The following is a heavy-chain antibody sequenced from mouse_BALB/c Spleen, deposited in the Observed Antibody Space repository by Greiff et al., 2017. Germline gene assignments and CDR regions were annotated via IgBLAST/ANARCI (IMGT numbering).Heavy chain of an antibody. CDR2: INPNNGGT. J-gene: IGHJ4*01. Sequence: VQLKQSGPELVKPGASVKIPCKASGYTFTDYNMDWVKQSHGKSLEWIGDINPNNGGTIYNQKFKGKATLTVDKSSSTAYMELRSLTSEDTAVYYCARYSSGYPYAMDYWGQGTSVTVSS. CDR1: GYTFTDYN. V-gene: IGHV1-18*01. CDR3: ARYSSGYPYAMDY. D-gene: IGHD3-1*01.